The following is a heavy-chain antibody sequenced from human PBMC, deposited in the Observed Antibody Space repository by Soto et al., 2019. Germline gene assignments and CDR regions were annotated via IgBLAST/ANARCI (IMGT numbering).Heavy chain of an antibody. J-gene: IGHJ4*02. Sequence: GGSLRLSCAASGFTFTNYWMSWVRQAPGKGLEWVANIKPDGSEKYYVDSVKGRFTISRDNAKNSVYLLMNSLRGEDTAVYYCGKAMNYWGQGILVTVPQ. CDR1: GFTFTNYW. V-gene: IGHV3-7*01. D-gene: IGHD2-2*01. CDR3: GKAMNY. CDR2: IKPDGSEK.